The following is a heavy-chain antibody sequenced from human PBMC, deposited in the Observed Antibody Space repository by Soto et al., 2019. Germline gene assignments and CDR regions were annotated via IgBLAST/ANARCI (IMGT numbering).Heavy chain of an antibody. V-gene: IGHV4-31*03. CDR3: ARGRITFGGVIVKHGMDV. CDR1: GGSISSGGYY. J-gene: IGHJ6*02. Sequence: NLSGTLSLTCTVSGGSISSGGYYWSWIRQHPGKGLEWIGYIYYSGSTYYNPSLKSRVTISVDTSKNQFSLKLSSVTAADTAVYYCARGRITFGGVIVKHGMDVWGQGTTVTVSS. D-gene: IGHD3-16*02. CDR2: IYYSGST.